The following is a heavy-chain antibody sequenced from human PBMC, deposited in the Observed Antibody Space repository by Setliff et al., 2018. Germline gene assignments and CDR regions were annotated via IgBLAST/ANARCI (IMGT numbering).Heavy chain of an antibody. CDR3: ARSTYGGGKIDGAAGVFDY. V-gene: IGHV4-38-2*01. Sequence: SETLSLTCDVSGASISTYYYWGWIRQPPGKGLEWLGNIYHSGAAYYNPSLQSRVTITVDTSRNQFSLNLNSVSAADTAVYYCARSTYGGGKIDGAAGVFDYWGQGTLVTVSS. D-gene: IGHD6-13*01. J-gene: IGHJ4*02. CDR1: GASISTYYY. CDR2: IYHSGAA.